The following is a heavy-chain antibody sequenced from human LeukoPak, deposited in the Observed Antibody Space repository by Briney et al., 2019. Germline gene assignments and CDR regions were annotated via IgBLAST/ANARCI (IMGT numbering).Heavy chain of an antibody. D-gene: IGHD3-22*01. V-gene: IGHV4-4*07. CDR3: ARETYYDSSGYYSNNWFDR. Sequence: PSETLSLTCTVSGGSLSSYYWSWLRQPAGKGLEWIGRIYTSGSTNYNPSLTSRVTMSVDTSKNQFSLKLSSVTAADPAVYYCARETYYDSSGYYSNNWFDRWGQGTLVTVSS. CDR1: GGSLSSYY. J-gene: IGHJ5*02. CDR2: IYTSGST.